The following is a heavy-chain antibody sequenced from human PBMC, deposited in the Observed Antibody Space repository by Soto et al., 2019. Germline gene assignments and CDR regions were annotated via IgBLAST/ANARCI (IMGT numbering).Heavy chain of an antibody. CDR1: GGSISSGDYS. CDR2: IYNSGIT. D-gene: IGHD3-3*01. V-gene: IGHV4-30-4*01. J-gene: IGHJ5*02. Sequence: SETLSLTCTVSGGSISSGDYSWSWVRQSPGKGLEWIGHIYNSGITYYNPSLKSRVVISIDTSRNQFSMRLNSLTAADRAVYFCARGVTVFGLVSRFWFDPWGQGTVVTVSS. CDR3: ARGVTVFGLVSRFWFDP.